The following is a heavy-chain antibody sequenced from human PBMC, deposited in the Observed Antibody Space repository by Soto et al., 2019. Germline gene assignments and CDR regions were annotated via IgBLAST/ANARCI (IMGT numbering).Heavy chain of an antibody. J-gene: IGHJ6*02. V-gene: IGHV4-59*01. CDR3: ARDHTVVAPYGYYYGMDV. CDR2: IYYSGST. Sequence: PSETLSLTCTVSGGSISSYYWSWIRQPPGKGLEWIGYIYYSGSTNYNPSLKSRVTISVDTSKNQFSLKLSSVTAADTAVYYCARDHTVVAPYGYYYGMDVWGQGTTVTVSS. CDR1: GGSISSYY. D-gene: IGHD2-15*01.